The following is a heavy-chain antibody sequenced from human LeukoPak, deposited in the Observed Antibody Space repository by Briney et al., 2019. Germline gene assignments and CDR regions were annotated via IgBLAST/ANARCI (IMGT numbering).Heavy chain of an antibody. CDR1: GFTFSNAW. D-gene: IGHD6-19*01. J-gene: IGHJ4*02. Sequence: PGGSLRLSCAASGFTFSNAWMSWVRQAPGKGLEWVGRIKSKTDGGTTDYAAPVKGRFTISRDDSNNTLYLQMNSLKTEDTAVYYCTTTSIAVAGPFDYWGQGTLVTVSS. CDR3: TTTSIAVAGPFDY. V-gene: IGHV3-15*01. CDR2: IKSKTDGGTT.